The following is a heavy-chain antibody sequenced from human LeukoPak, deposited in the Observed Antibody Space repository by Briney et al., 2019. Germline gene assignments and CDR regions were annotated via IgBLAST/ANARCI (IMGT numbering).Heavy chain of an antibody. CDR3: ARVGYSSGWYDYGMDV. CDR2: ISYDGSNK. Sequence: GGSLRLSCAASGFTFSSYAMHWVRQAPGKGLEWVAVISYDGSNKYYADSVKGRITISRDNSKNTLYLQMNSLRAEDTAVYYCARVGYSSGWYDYGMDVWGQGTTVTVSS. CDR1: GFTFSSYA. D-gene: IGHD6-19*01. V-gene: IGHV3-30-3*01. J-gene: IGHJ6*02.